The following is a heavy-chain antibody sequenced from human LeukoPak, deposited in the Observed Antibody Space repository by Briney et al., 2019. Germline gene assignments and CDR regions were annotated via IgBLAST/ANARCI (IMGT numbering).Heavy chain of an antibody. Sequence: SVKVSCKASGGTFSSYAISWVRQAPGQGLEWMGGIIPIFGTANYAQKFQGRVTITADKSTSTAYMELSSLRSEDTAVYYCARALAAAGPDAFDIWGQGTMVTVSS. D-gene: IGHD6-13*01. J-gene: IGHJ3*02. CDR2: IIPIFGTA. V-gene: IGHV1-69*06. CDR3: ARALAAAGPDAFDI. CDR1: GGTFSSYA.